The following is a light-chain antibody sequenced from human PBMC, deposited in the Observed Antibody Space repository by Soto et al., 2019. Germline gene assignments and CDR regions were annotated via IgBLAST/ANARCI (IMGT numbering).Light chain of an antibody. J-gene: IGKJ1*01. CDR2: VAS. Sequence: DIQMTQSPSSLSASVGDRVTITCRASQSISNSLNWYQQKPGKAPKLLIHVASSLQSGVPSRFSGSGSGTDFTLTISSLQPDDFATYHCQQTYSSPRTFGQGTKVEIK. CDR1: QSISNS. V-gene: IGKV1-39*01. CDR3: QQTYSSPRT.